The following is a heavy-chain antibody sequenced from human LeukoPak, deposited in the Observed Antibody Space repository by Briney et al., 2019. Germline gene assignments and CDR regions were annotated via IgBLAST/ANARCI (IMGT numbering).Heavy chain of an antibody. Sequence: GGSLRLSCAASGFTFSSYGMHCVRQAPGKGLEWVAFIRYDGSNKYYADSVKGRFTISRDNSKNTLYLQMNSLRAEDTAVYYCAKDYDFWSGYLYYYYMDVWGKGTTVTVSS. CDR2: IRYDGSNK. J-gene: IGHJ6*03. CDR3: AKDYDFWSGYLYYYYMDV. V-gene: IGHV3-30*02. CDR1: GFTFSSYG. D-gene: IGHD3-3*01.